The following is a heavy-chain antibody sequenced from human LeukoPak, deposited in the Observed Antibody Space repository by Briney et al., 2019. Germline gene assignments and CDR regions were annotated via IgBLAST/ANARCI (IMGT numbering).Heavy chain of an antibody. CDR2: ISGSGGST. CDR1: GFTFSSYA. Sequence: GGSLRLSCAASGFTFSSYAMSWVRQAPGKGLEWVSAISGSGGSTYYADSVKGRFTISRDNSRNTLYLQMNGLRAEDTAVYYCAKGLGIPLNWFDPWGQGTLVTVSS. V-gene: IGHV3-23*01. D-gene: IGHD2-21*01. CDR3: AKGLGIPLNWFDP. J-gene: IGHJ5*02.